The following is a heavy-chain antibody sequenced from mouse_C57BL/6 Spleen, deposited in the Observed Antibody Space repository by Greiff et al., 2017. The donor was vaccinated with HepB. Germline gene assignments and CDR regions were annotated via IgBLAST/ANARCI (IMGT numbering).Heavy chain of an antibody. CDR1: GYTFTSYW. V-gene: IGHV1-61*01. CDR2: IYPSDSET. CDR3: ARWDGYEAMDY. Sequence: VQLQQSGAELVRPGSSVKLSCKASGYTFTSYWMDWVKQRPGQGLEWIGNIYPSDSETHYNQKFKDKATLTVDKSSSTAYMQRSSLTSEDSAVYYCARWDGYEAMDYWGQGTSVTVSS. J-gene: IGHJ4*01. D-gene: IGHD2-3*01.